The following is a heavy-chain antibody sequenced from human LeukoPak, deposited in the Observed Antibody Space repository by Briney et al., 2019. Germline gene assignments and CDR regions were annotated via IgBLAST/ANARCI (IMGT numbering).Heavy chain of an antibody. CDR3: ASASYSSGWYEVN. D-gene: IGHD6-19*01. V-gene: IGHV3-23*01. CDR1: GFTFSRYG. J-gene: IGHJ4*02. Sequence: GGSLRLSCVASGFTFSRYGMSWVRQAPGKGLEWVSLISPSGGNTDYADSVQGRFTISRDNSKNTLYLQMDSLRAEDTAVYYCASASYSSGWYEVNWGQGTLVTVSS. CDR2: ISPSGGNT.